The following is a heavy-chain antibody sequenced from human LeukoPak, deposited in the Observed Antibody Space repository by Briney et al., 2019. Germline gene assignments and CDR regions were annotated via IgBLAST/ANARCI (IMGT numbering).Heavy chain of an antibody. CDR2: INPNSGGT. Sequence: GASVKVSCKASGYTFTGYYMHWVRQAPGQGLEWMGWINPNSGGTNFAQKLQGRVTMTRDTSISTAFMELSRLRSDDTAVYYCARGEEMATIRDWGQGTLVTVSS. D-gene: IGHD5-24*01. CDR1: GYTFTGYY. J-gene: IGHJ4*02. CDR3: ARGEEMATIRD. V-gene: IGHV1-2*02.